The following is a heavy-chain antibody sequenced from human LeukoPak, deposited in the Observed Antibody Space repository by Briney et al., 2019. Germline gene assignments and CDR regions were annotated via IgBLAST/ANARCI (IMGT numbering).Heavy chain of an antibody. CDR2: IIPIFGTA. D-gene: IGHD2-2*02. J-gene: IGHJ3*02. CDR1: GGTFSSYA. CDR3: TSDVVPAAIVYAFDI. Sequence: VASVKVSCKASGGTFSSYAISWVRQAPGQGLEWMGRIIPIFGTANYAQKFQGRVTITTDESTSTAYMELSSLRSEDTAVYYCTSDVVPAAIVYAFDIWGQGTMVTVSS. V-gene: IGHV1-69*05.